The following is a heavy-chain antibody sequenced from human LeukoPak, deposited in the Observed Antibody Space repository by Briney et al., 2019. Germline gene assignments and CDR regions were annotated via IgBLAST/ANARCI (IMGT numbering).Heavy chain of an antibody. CDR3: ARVFGSGSYLNYFDY. CDR1: GYTFTSYY. D-gene: IGHD3-10*01. Sequence: GASVKVSCKASGYTFTSYYMHWVRQAPGQGLEWMGWINPNSGGTNYAQKFQGRVTMTRDTSISTAYMELSRLRSDDTAVYYCARVFGSGSYLNYFDYWGQGTLVTVSS. J-gene: IGHJ4*02. CDR2: INPNSGGT. V-gene: IGHV1-2*02.